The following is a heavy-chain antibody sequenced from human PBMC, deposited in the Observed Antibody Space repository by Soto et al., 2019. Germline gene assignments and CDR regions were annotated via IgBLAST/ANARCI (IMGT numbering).Heavy chain of an antibody. V-gene: IGHV4-39*01. CDR1: GGSISSSSYY. J-gene: IGHJ3*02. CDR3: ATGFPIMITFGGVAPWVAFDI. Sequence: SETLSLTCTVSGGSISSSSYYWGWIRQPPGKGLEWIGSIYYSGSTYYNPSLKSRVTISVDTSKNQFSLKLSSVTAADTAVYYCATGFPIMITFGGVAPWVAFDIWGQGTMVTVSS. CDR2: IYYSGST. D-gene: IGHD3-16*01.